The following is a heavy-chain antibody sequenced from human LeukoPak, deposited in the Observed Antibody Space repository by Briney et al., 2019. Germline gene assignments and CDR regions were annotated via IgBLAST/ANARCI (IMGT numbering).Heavy chain of an antibody. D-gene: IGHD6-6*01. CDR3: ARTVYSSSSLDYAFDI. V-gene: IGHV3-23*01. Sequence: GGSLRLSCVASGFTFSSHGMNWVRQAPGKGLEWVSGITSGTRTYYADSVKGRFAISRDNSKNTMYLQMNSLRAEDTAVYYCARTVYSSSSLDYAFDIWGQGTMVTVSS. CDR2: ITSGTRT. CDR1: GFTFSSHG. J-gene: IGHJ3*02.